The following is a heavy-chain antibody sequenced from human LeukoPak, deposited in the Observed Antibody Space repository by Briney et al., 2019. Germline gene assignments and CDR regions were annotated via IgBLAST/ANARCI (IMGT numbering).Heavy chain of an antibody. CDR2: ISSSSYI. CDR1: GFTFSSYS. D-gene: IGHD3-10*01. Sequence: PGGSLRLSCAASGFTFSSYSMNWVRQSPGKGLEWVSSISSSSYIYYADSVKGRFTISRDNAKNSLYLQMNSLRAEDTAVYYCAREGYYGSGSFDYWGQGTLVTVSS. V-gene: IGHV3-21*01. J-gene: IGHJ4*02. CDR3: AREGYYGSGSFDY.